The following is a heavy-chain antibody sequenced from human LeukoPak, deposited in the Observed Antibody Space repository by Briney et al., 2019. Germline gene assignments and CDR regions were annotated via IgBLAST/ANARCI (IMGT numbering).Heavy chain of an antibody. CDR3: AKESSVTGAGLLDY. J-gene: IGHJ4*02. Sequence: GGSLRLSCAASGFTFNSCSMNWVRQAPGKGLEWISFISSSFTIYYADSVKGRFTISRDNSKNTLYLQMNSLRAEDTALYYCAKESSVTGAGLLDYWGQGTLVTVSS. D-gene: IGHD6-19*01. V-gene: IGHV3-48*01. CDR2: ISSSFTI. CDR1: GFTFNSCS.